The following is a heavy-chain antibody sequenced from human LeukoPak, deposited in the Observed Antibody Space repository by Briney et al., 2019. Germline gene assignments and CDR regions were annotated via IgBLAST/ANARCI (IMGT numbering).Heavy chain of an antibody. V-gene: IGHV1-2*02. D-gene: IGHD3-16*01. CDR2: INPNSGGT. J-gene: IGHJ6*03. CDR3: ATPFRDSDYYYYMDV. CDR1: GYTFTGYY. Sequence: ASVKVSCKASGYTFTGYYMHWVRQAPGQGLEWMGWINPNSGGTNYAQKFQGRVPMTRDTSISTAYMELSRLRSDDTAVYYCATPFRDSDYYYYMDVWGKGTTVTVSS.